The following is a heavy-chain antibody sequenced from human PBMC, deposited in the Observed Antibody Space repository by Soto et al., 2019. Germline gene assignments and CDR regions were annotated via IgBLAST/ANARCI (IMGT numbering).Heavy chain of an antibody. V-gene: IGHV3-11*01. D-gene: IGHD6-19*01. CDR3: ARVSATGWHVNGRDYFDS. CDR2: FSSMFLTI. J-gene: IGHJ4*02. Sequence: PGRSLRLSCAAPGFTFSNYYMSWNRQAPGKGLEWVSAFSSMFLTIHYAESVEGRFTISRDKAKHPLFRQMNRLRAEDTGVYYCARVSATGWHVNGRDYFDSWGQGALVTVSS. CDR1: GFTFSNYY.